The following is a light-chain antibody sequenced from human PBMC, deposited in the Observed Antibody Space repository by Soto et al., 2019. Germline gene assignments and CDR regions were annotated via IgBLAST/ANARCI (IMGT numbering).Light chain of an antibody. J-gene: IGLJ3*02. CDR3: TSYAGSNIWV. Sequence: QSALTQPPSASGSPGQSVTISCTGTSSDVGAYNYVSWYQQHPGKAPKLMIYGVSNRPSGVPDCFSGSKSGKTASLTVSGLQPEDEADYYCTSYAGSNIWVFGGGTKVTVL. CDR1: SSDVGAYNY. CDR2: GVS. V-gene: IGLV2-8*01.